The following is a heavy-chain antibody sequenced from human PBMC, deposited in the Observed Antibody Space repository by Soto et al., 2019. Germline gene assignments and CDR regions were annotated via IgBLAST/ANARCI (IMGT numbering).Heavy chain of an antibody. CDR2: INHSGST. CDR1: GGSFSGYY. Sequence: SETLSLTCAVYGGSFSGYYWSWIRQPPGKGLEWIGEINHSGSTNYNPSLKSRVTISVDTSKNQFSLKLSSVTAADTAVYYCARTGCIAAARAQSNIYDSSGYYHYYYGMDVWGQGTTVTVFS. CDR3: ARTGCIAAARAQSNIYDSSGYYHYYYGMDV. D-gene: IGHD3-22*01. V-gene: IGHV4-34*01. J-gene: IGHJ6*02.